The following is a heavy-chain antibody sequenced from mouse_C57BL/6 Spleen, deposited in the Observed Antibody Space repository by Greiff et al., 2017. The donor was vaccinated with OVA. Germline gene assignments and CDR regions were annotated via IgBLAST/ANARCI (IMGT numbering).Heavy chain of an antibody. D-gene: IGHD1-1*01. CDR3: ARAITTVVATDYAMDY. CDR1: GYTFTDYY. Sequence: VQLQQSGAELVRPGASVKLSCKASGYTFTDYYINWVKQRPGQGLEWIARIYPGSGNTYYNEKFKGKATLTAEKSSSTAYMQLSSLTSEDSAVYFCARAITTVVATDYAMDYWGQGTSVTVSS. CDR2: IYPGSGNT. V-gene: IGHV1-76*01. J-gene: IGHJ4*01.